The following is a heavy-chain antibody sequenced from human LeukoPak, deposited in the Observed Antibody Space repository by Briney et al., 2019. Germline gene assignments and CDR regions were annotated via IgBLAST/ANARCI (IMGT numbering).Heavy chain of an antibody. D-gene: IGHD3-22*01. V-gene: IGHV4-30-2*01. J-gene: IGHJ4*02. CDR2: IYHSGST. Sequence: LRLSCAASGFTFDDYAMHWVRQAPGKGLEWIGYIYHSGSTYYNPSLKSRVTISVDRSKNQFSLKLSSVTAADTAVYYCARAAVYYYDSSGSLYYFDYWGQGTLVTVSS. CDR1: GFTFDDYA. CDR3: ARAAVYYYDSSGSLYYFDY.